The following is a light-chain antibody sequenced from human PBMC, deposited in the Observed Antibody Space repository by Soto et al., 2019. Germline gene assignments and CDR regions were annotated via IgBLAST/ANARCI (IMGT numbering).Light chain of an antibody. CDR1: QSLSSSY. J-gene: IGKJ4*01. V-gene: IGKV3-20*01. Sequence: EIVLTQSPGTLSLSPGERATLSCRASQSLSSSYLAWYQQKPGQAPRLLIYGASSRATGIPDRFSGSGSGTDFTLTISRLEPEDFAVYYCQQYGISLTFVGGTKVEIK. CDR3: QQYGISLT. CDR2: GAS.